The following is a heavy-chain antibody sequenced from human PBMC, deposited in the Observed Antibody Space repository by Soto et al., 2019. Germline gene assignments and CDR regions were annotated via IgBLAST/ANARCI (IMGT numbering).Heavy chain of an antibody. CDR2: IYYSGST. V-gene: IGHV4-31*03. J-gene: IGHJ4*02. CDR1: GGSISSGGYY. D-gene: IGHD3-22*01. Sequence: QVQLQESGPGLVKPSQTLSLTCTVSGGSISSGGYYWSWIRQHPGKGLEWIGYIYYSGSTYYNPSLKSRVTISVATSKNQFSLKLSSVTAADTAVYYCARAGSSGYWTTLKPPDYWGQGTLLTVSS. CDR3: ARAGSSGYWTTLKPPDY.